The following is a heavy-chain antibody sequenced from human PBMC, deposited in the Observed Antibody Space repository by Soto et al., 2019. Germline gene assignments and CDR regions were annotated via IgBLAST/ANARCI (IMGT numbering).Heavy chain of an antibody. CDR1: GFTFSSYW. D-gene: IGHD6-13*01. V-gene: IGHV3-7*01. CDR3: ARIAATGRGWDV. CDR2: IKQDGSEE. J-gene: IGHJ6*02. Sequence: EVQLVESGGGLVQPGGSLRLSCVDSGFTFSSYWMSWVRQAPVKGLEWVGNIKQDGSEENYVDSLKGRFTISRDNAKNSRYLQMYSLRVEDMAVYYCARIAATGRGWDVWGQGTSVVVSS.